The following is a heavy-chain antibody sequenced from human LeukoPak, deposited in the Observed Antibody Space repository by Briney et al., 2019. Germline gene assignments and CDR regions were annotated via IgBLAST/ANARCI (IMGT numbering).Heavy chain of an antibody. CDR3: ARVRDGYNDAYDI. D-gene: IGHD5-24*01. CDR2: IKPSGGNT. Sequence: ASVKVSCKASGGTFSSYAISWVRQAPGQRLGWMGIIKPSGGNTNYAQKFQGRVTMTRDTSTSTVYMELSSLKSEDTAVYYCARVRDGYNDAYDIWGQGTMVTVSS. CDR1: GGTFSSYA. J-gene: IGHJ3*02. V-gene: IGHV1-46*01.